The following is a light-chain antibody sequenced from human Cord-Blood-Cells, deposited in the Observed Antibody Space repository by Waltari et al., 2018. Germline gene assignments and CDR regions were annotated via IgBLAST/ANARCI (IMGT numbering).Light chain of an antibody. CDR1: SSDVGSYNL. CDR3: CSYAGSSTVV. Sequence: QSALTQPASVSGSPGQSITISCTGTSSDVGSYNLVSWYQHHPGKAPKLMIYEGSKRPSAVSNRCSGSKSGNTASLTISGLQAEDEADYYCCSYAGSSTVVFGGGTKLTVL. V-gene: IGLV2-23*01. CDR2: EGS. J-gene: IGLJ2*01.